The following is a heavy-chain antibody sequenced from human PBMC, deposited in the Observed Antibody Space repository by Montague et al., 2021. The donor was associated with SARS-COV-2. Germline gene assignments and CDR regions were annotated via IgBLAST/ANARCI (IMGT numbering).Heavy chain of an antibody. CDR1: TMSFSGSY. V-gene: IGHV4-34*01. CDR2: IVQDGRT. Sequence: SETLSLTCAVSTMSFSGSYRGWFGQSPGGRLLWFVEIVQDGRTNSNQTLKSGVTILADTSTSQFFLILNSVTAADTAVYYCVRGWASWFHWGQGTLVTVSS. CDR3: VRGWASWFH. D-gene: IGHD3-10*01. J-gene: IGHJ4*02.